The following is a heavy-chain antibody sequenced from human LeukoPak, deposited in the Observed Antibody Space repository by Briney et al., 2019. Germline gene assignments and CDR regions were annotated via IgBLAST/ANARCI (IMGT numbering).Heavy chain of an antibody. D-gene: IGHD3-10*01. Sequence: GGSLRLSCAASGFTFSSYAMSWVRQAPGKGLEWASAISGSGGSTYYADSVKGRFTISRDNSKNPLYLQMNSLRAEDTAVYYCAKRHPGGSLWFRELLPQPLDYWGQGTLVTVSS. CDR2: ISGSGGST. CDR1: GFTFSSYA. V-gene: IGHV3-23*01. CDR3: AKRHPGGSLWFRELLPQPLDY. J-gene: IGHJ4*02.